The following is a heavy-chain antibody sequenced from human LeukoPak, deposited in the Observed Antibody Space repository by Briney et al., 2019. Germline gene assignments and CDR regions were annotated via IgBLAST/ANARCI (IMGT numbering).Heavy chain of an antibody. Sequence: GESLKISCKGSGYSFTSYWIGWVRQMPGKGLEWMGIIYPGDSDTGYSPSFQGQVTISADKSISTAYLQWSSLKASDTAMYYWARPHSYYYYYMDVWGKGTTVTVSS. CDR1: GYSFTSYW. J-gene: IGHJ6*03. V-gene: IGHV5-51*01. CDR3: ARPHSYYYYYMDV. CDR2: IYPGDSDT.